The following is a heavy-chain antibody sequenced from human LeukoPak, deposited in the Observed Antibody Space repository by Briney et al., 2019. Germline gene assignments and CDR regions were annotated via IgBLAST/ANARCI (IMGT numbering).Heavy chain of an antibody. V-gene: IGHV4-4*07. J-gene: IGHJ4*02. D-gene: IGHD3-22*01. CDR3: AREDYYDSSGYYLDC. CDR1: GGSINTFY. Sequence: SETLSLTCTVSGGSINTFYWSWIRQPAGKGLEWIGRIYSRGSTNYNPSLKSRVTMSVDPSKNQFSLKLSSVTAADTAVYYCAREDYYDSSGYYLDCWGQGALVTVSS. CDR2: IYSRGST.